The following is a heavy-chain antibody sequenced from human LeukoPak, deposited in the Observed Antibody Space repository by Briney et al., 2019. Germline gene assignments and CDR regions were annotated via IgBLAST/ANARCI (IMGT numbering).Heavy chain of an antibody. CDR1: GFTFSSYG. Sequence: GGSLRLSCAASGFTFSSYGMSWVRQAPGKGLEWVSAISGSGGSTYYADSVKGRFTISRDNSKNTLYLQMNSLRAEDTAVYYCAKAPPYDYVWGSYRSYYMDVWGKGTTVTISS. V-gene: IGHV3-23*01. CDR3: AKAPPYDYVWGSYRSYYMDV. D-gene: IGHD3-16*02. CDR2: ISGSGGST. J-gene: IGHJ6*03.